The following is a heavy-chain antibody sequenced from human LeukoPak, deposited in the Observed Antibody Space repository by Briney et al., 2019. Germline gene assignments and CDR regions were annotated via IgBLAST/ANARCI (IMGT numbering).Heavy chain of an antibody. CDR2: IKRTTDGGTT. CDR3: TTEFITASGAAWFTN. D-gene: IGHD6-13*01. V-gene: IGHV3-15*01. CDR1: GFTFSNAW. J-gene: IGHJ4*02. Sequence: KTGGSLRLSCAASGFTFSNAWMSWVRQAPGKGLQWVGRIKRTTDGGTTNYAAPVIGRFTISRDDSKDELYVQINSLQTEDTAVYYCTTEFITASGAAWFTNWGQGTLVTVSS.